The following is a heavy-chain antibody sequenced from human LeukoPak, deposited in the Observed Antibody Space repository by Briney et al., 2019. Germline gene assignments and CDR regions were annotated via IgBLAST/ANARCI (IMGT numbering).Heavy chain of an antibody. CDR3: ARDRYTMIVVARYFDL. CDR1: GGSISTSSYY. V-gene: IGHV4-39*07. Sequence: SETLSLTCTVSGGSISTSSYYWGWIRQPPGKGLEWIGSIYYSGSTYYNPSLKSRVTISVDTSKNQFSLKLSSVTAADTAVYYCARDRYTMIVVARYFDLWGRGTLVTVSS. D-gene: IGHD3-22*01. J-gene: IGHJ2*01. CDR2: IYYSGST.